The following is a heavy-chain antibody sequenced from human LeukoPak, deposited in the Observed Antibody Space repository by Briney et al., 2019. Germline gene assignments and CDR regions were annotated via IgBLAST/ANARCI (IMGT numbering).Heavy chain of an antibody. J-gene: IGHJ4*02. Sequence: SETLSLTCTVSGYFISSGYYWGWIRQPPGKGLQWIGSIHHSGSTYYNPSLKSRVTISVDTSKNQFSLKLSSVTAADTAVYYCARGTAVAVDYWGQGTLVTVSS. CDR1: GYFISSGYY. CDR3: ARGTAVAVDY. V-gene: IGHV4-38-2*02. D-gene: IGHD6-19*01. CDR2: IHHSGST.